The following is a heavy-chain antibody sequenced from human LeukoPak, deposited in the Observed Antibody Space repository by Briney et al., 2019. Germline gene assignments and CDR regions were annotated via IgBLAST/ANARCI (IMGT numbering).Heavy chain of an antibody. D-gene: IGHD4-17*01. CDR3: ARARYGGRFDY. CDR2: IYYSGST. J-gene: IGHJ4*02. Sequence: KPSETLSLTCSVSGGSISSYYWSWIRQPPGKGLEWIGYIYYSGSTNYNPPLKSRVTISVDTSKNQFSLKLSSVTAADTAVYYCARARYGGRFDYWGQGTLVTVSS. CDR1: GGSISSYY. V-gene: IGHV4-59*08.